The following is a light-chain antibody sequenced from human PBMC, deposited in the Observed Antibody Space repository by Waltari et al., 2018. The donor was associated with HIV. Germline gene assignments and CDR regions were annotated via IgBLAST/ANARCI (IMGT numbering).Light chain of an antibody. V-gene: IGKV1-NL1*01. Sequence: ASVGDRVTITCRASQAISNSLAWYQQKPGKAPNLLLSAASRLETGVPPTFSGRRSGADFTLTINNLQPEDFATYYCQQYYTTPYTFGQGTKLEMK. J-gene: IGKJ2*01. CDR2: AAS. CDR3: QQYYTTPYT. CDR1: QAISNS.